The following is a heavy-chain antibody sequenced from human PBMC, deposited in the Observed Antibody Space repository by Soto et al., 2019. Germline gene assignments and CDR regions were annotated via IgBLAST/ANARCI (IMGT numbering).Heavy chain of an antibody. J-gene: IGHJ6*04. CDR2: ISYDGSNK. Sequence: GGSLRLSCAASGFTFSSYGMHWVRQAPGKGLEWVAVISYDGSNKYYADSVKGRFTISRDNAKNSLYLQMNSLRDEDTAVYYCAIDRTLLRSYGMVFSGKGSSVTVSS. V-gene: IGHV3-30*03. CDR1: GFTFSSYG. D-gene: IGHD1-1*01. CDR3: AIDRTLLRSYGMVF.